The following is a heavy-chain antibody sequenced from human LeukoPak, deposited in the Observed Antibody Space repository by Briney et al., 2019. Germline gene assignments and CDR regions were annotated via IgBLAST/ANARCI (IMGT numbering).Heavy chain of an antibody. CDR2: ISWNSGSI. CDR1: GFTFSNYG. CDR3: ARPTRAYGDYGGLHY. Sequence: GGSLRLSCAASGFTFSNYGMHWVRQAPGKGLEWVSGISWNSGSIGYADSVKGRFTISRDNAKNSLYLQMNSLRAEDTALYYCARPTRAYGDYGGLHYWG. J-gene: IGHJ4*01. V-gene: IGHV3-9*01. D-gene: IGHD4-17*01.